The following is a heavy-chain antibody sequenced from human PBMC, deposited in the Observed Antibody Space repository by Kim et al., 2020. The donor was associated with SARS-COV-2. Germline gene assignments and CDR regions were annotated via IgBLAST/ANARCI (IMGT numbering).Heavy chain of an antibody. CDR2: IYYSGST. CDR1: GGSISSGGYY. J-gene: IGHJ6*02. V-gene: IGHV4-31*03. Sequence: SETLSLTCTVSGGSISSGGYYWSWIRQHPGKGLEWIGYIYYSGSTYYNPSLKSRVTISVDTSKNQFSLKLSSVTAADTAVYYCARDRRVSTVTKHYYYYGMDVWGQGTTVTVSS. D-gene: IGHD4-17*01. CDR3: ARDRRVSTVTKHYYYYGMDV.